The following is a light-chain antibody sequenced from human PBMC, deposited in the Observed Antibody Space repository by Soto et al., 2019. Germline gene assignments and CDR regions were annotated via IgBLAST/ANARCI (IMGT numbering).Light chain of an antibody. J-gene: IGKJ4*01. Sequence: DIQMTQSPYSLCESVGDRVTITCRASQNINNYLNWYQQKPGKDPNLLIYSTSNLQSGVPSRVSGSGSGTDFTLTISSLQPEDFASYYCQQSYSTPLTFGGGTKVDIK. V-gene: IGKV1-39*01. CDR2: STS. CDR3: QQSYSTPLT. CDR1: QNINNY.